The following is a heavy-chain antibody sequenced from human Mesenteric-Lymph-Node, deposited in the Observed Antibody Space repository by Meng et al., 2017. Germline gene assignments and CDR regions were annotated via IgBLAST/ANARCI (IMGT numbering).Heavy chain of an antibody. J-gene: IGHJ4*02. V-gene: IGHV4-31*03. CDR1: GGSISSGGYY. CDR2: IHSSGST. Sequence: QLQESGPGLVKPSQTLSPPCTASGGSISSGGYYRSWIRQHPGKGLEWIGYIHSSGSTYYNPSLKSRVTISVDKSKNQFSLKLSSVTAADTAVYYCASGGYSYGYIFDYWGQGTLVTVSS. CDR3: ASGGYSYGYIFDY. D-gene: IGHD5-18*01.